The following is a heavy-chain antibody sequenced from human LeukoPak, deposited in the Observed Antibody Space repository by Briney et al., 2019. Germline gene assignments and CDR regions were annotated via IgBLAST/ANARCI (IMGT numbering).Heavy chain of an antibody. J-gene: IGHJ4*02. V-gene: IGHV3-48*01. CDR3: VRDFNWAFDS. Sequence: GGSLRLSCVASGFSFSSYAMSWVRQAPGKGLEWISNIRPSGSDMYYAASVKGRFTISRDSATNSLYLHVNNLKVDDSAVYFCVRDFNWAFDSWGQGTLVTVSS. CDR2: IRPSGSDM. D-gene: IGHD7-27*01. CDR1: GFSFSSYA.